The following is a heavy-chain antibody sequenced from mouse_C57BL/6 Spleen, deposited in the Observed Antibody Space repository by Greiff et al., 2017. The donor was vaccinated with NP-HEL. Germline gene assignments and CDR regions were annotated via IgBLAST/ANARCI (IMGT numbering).Heavy chain of an antibody. CDR3: ARGAAQSPFAY. CDR2: IHPNSGST. D-gene: IGHD6-1*01. V-gene: IGHV1-64*01. Sequence: QVQLQQPGAELVKPGASVKLSCKASGYTFTSYWMHWVKQRPGQGLEWIGMIHPNSGSTNDNEKFKSKATLTVDKSSSTAYMQLSSLTSEDSAVYYGARGAAQSPFAYWGQGTLVTVSA. CDR1: GYTFTSYW. J-gene: IGHJ3*01.